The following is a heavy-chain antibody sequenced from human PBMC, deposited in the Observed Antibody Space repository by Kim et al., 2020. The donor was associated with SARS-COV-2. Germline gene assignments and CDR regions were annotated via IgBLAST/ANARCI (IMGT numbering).Heavy chain of an antibody. CDR2: ISSSSSYI. CDR1: GFTFSSYS. J-gene: IGHJ6*02. V-gene: IGHV3-21*01. D-gene: IGHD3-10*01. CDR3: ARESSMGSGNGMDV. Sequence: GGSLRLSCAASGFTFSSYSMNWVRQAPGKGLEWVSSISSSSSYIYYADSVKGRFTISRDNAKNSLYLQMNSLRAEDTAVYYCARESSMGSGNGMDVWGQGTTVTVSS.